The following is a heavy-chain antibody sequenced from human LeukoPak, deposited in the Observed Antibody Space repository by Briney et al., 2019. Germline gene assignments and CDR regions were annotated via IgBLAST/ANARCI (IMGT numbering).Heavy chain of an antibody. J-gene: IGHJ5*02. CDR2: IMQDGSEK. CDR1: GFTFSIYW. Sequence: GGSLRLSCAASGFTFSIYWMSWVRQAPGKGLEWVANIMQDGSEKYYVDSVKGRFSISRDNAKNSLYLQMNSLRAEDTAVYYCAKSGYSGYEHFDPWGQGTLVTVSS. V-gene: IGHV3-7*01. CDR3: AKSGYSGYEHFDP. D-gene: IGHD5-12*01.